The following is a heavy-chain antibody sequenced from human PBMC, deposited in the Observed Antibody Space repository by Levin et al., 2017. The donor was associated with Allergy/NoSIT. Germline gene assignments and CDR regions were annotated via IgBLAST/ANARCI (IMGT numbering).Heavy chain of an antibody. D-gene: IGHD1-26*01. V-gene: IGHV1-46*01. J-gene: IGHJ4*02. Sequence: GASVKVSCKASGYTFTSYYMHWVRQAPGQGLEWMGIINPSGGSTSYAQKFQGRVTMTRDTSTSTVYMELSSLRSEDTAVYYCARDVQVGATPKYYFDYWGQGTLVTVSS. CDR1: GYTFTSYY. CDR2: INPSGGST. CDR3: ARDVQVGATPKYYFDY.